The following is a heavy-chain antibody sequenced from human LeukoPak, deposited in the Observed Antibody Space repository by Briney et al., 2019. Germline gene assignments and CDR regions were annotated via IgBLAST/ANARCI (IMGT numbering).Heavy chain of an antibody. V-gene: IGHV3-21*05. D-gene: IGHD6-19*01. CDR2: ISSSSSYI. CDR1: GFTFSSYS. CDR3: ARGARQWLVSFDY. J-gene: IGHJ4*02. Sequence: KSGGSLRLSCAASGFTFSSYSMNWVRQAPGKGLEWVSYISSSSSYIYHADSVKGRFTISRDNAKNSLYLQMNSLRAEDTAVYYCARGARQWLVSFDYWGQGTLVTVSS.